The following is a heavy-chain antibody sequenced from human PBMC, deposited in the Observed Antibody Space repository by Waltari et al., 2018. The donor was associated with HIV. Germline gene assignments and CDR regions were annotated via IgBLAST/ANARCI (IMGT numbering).Heavy chain of an antibody. D-gene: IGHD3-16*01. CDR2: ITESGHT. CDR1: GESLSDYY. CDR3: LRGPRVTIFWAGGPDY. J-gene: IGHJ4*02. Sequence: QILLHQWGAGLLKPSETLSLNCAVYGESLSDYYWTWIRQPPGKGLEWIGEITESGHTHYNPSLKSRITTFVDTSKRQFSLRLTSVTGADAAPYYCLRGPRVTIFWAGGPDYWGQGTQVTVSS. V-gene: IGHV4-34*01.